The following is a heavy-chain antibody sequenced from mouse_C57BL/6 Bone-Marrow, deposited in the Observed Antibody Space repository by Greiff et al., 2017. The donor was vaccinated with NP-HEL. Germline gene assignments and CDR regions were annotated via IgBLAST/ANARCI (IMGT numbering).Heavy chain of an antibody. Sequence: EVMLVESEGGLVQPGSSMKLSCTASGFTFSDYYMAWVRQVPEKGLEWVANINYDGSSTYYLDSLKSRFIISRDNAKNILYLQMSSLKSEDTATYYCARVLYYYGSSLYWYFDVWGTGTTVTVSS. D-gene: IGHD1-1*01. CDR1: GFTFSDYY. V-gene: IGHV5-16*01. CDR3: ARVLYYYGSSLYWYFDV. J-gene: IGHJ1*03. CDR2: INYDGSST.